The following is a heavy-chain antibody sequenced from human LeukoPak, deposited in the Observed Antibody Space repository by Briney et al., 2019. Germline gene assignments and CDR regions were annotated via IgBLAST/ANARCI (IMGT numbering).Heavy chain of an antibody. Sequence: EASVKVSCKASGGTFSSYAISWVRQAPGQGLEWMGRIIPILGIANYAQKFQGRVTMTRDTSTSTVYMELSSLRSEDTAVYYCARDPSLLWFGDHDAFDIWGQGTMVTVSS. CDR3: ARDPSLLWFGDHDAFDI. CDR1: GGTFSSYA. V-gene: IGHV1-69*04. CDR2: IIPILGIA. J-gene: IGHJ3*02. D-gene: IGHD3-10*01.